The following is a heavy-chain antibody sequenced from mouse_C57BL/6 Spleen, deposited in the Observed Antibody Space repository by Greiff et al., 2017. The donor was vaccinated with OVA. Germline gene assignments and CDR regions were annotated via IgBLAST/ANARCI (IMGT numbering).Heavy chain of an antibody. CDR1: GYTFTSYW. CDR3: AMAGSSSKSLDY. Sequence: QVQLQQPGAELVRPGSSVKLSCKASGYTFTSYWMHWVKQRPIQGLEWIGNIDPSDSETHYNQKFKDKATLTVDKSSSTAYMQLSSLTSEDSAVYYCAMAGSSSKSLDYWGQGTTLTVSS. CDR2: IDPSDSET. V-gene: IGHV1-52*01. J-gene: IGHJ2*01. D-gene: IGHD1-1*01.